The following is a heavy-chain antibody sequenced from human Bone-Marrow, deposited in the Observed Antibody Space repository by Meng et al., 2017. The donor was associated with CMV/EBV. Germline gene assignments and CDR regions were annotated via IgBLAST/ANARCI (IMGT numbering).Heavy chain of an antibody. D-gene: IGHD2-2*01. CDR2: INSNTGDT. V-gene: IGHV1-8*03. CDR1: GYTFSNYD. CDR3: ARGPPYCTSTRCFPYYYNGLDV. J-gene: IGHJ6*02. Sequence: ASVKVSCKASGYTFSNYDINWVRQAPGQGLDWMGWINSNTGDTGYAQKFQGRVTITRNNSTNTVYMDLSSLRFEDTAVYYCARGPPYCTSTRCFPYYYNGLDVWGQGTTVTVSS.